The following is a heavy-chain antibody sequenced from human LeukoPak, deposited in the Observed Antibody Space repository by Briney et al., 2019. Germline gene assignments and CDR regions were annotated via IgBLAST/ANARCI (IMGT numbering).Heavy chain of an antibody. J-gene: IGHJ3*02. V-gene: IGHV4-4*02. CDR2: IYHSGST. Sequence: SETLSLTCAVSGGSISSSNWWSWVRQPPGKGLEWIGEIYHSGSTNYNPSLKSRVTISVDTSKNQFSLKLSSVTAADTAVYYCARYDYGGNSGASDAFDIRGQGTMVTVSS. CDR1: GGSISSSNW. CDR3: ARYDYGGNSGASDAFDI. D-gene: IGHD4-23*01.